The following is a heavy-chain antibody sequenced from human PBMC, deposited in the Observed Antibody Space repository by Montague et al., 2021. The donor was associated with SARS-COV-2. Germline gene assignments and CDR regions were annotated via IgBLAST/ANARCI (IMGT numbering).Heavy chain of an antibody. J-gene: IGHJ4*02. CDR3: AREGLGYCSSTSCYRGFDY. CDR1: GGSISSYY. D-gene: IGHD2-2*02. CDR2: IYYSGST. V-gene: IGHV4-59*01. Sequence: SETLSLTCTVSGGSISSYYWSWIRQPPGKGPEWIGYIYYSGSTNYNPSLKSRVTISVDTSKNQFSLKLSSVTAADTAVYYCAREGLGYCSSTSCYRGFDYWGQGTLVTVSS.